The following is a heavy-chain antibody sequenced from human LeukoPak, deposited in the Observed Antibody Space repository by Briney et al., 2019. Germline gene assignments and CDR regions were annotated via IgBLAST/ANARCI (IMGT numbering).Heavy chain of an antibody. CDR1: GYTFSSYY. J-gene: IGHJ5*02. CDR2: INPSGGST. Sequence: ASVKVSCKASGYTFSSYYIHWVRPAPGQGLEWMGIINPSGGSTSYAQKFQGRVTMTRDTSTSTVYMELSSLRSEDTAVYYCARARARYCGGGSCYWDWFDPWGQGTLVTVSS. CDR3: ARARARYCGGGSCYWDWFDP. D-gene: IGHD2-15*01. V-gene: IGHV1-46*01.